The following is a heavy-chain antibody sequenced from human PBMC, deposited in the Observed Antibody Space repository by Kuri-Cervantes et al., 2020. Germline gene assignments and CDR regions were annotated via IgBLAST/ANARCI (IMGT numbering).Heavy chain of an antibody. Sequence: ASVKVSCKASGYIFTSYFLHWVRQAPGQGLEWMGMINPSGGSTRYTQKFQGRVTMTSDTSTGTIYMELSSLGSEDTALYYCARDHWRGHYYYYMDVWGKGTMVTVSS. D-gene: IGHD3-3*01. V-gene: IGHV1-46*01. CDR1: GYIFTSYF. CDR2: INPSGGST. J-gene: IGHJ6*03. CDR3: ARDHWRGHYYYYMDV.